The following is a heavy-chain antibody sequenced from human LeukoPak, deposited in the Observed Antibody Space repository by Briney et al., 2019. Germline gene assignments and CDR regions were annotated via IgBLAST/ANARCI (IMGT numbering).Heavy chain of an antibody. J-gene: IGHJ4*02. V-gene: IGHV3-30*18. CDR2: ISYDGSNK. CDR1: GFIFSSYG. Sequence: GGSLRLSCAASGFIFSSYGMHWVRHAPGKGLEWVAVISYDGSNKYCADSVKGRFTISRANSKNTLYLQMNSLRAEDTAVYYCAKGAYYYGSGSYYVIGYWGQGTLVTVSS. D-gene: IGHD3-10*01. CDR3: AKGAYYYGSGSYYVIGY.